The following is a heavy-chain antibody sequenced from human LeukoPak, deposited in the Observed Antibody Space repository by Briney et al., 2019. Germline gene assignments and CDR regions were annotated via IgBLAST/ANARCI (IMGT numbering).Heavy chain of an antibody. CDR2: IYIDVRT. J-gene: IGHJ6*02. CDR1: GFTVSSKY. Sequence: GGSLRLSCAASGFTVSSKYMTWVRQAPGKGLEWVSAIYIDVRTFFPVSAKGRFTISRDSSKNSLYLQMNSLRVEDTAVYYCARLWPMDVWGQGTTVTVSS. D-gene: IGHD6-25*01. CDR3: ARLWPMDV. V-gene: IGHV3-66*01.